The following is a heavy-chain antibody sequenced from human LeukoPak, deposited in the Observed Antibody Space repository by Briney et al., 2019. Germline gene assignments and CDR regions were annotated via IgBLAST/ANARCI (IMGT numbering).Heavy chain of an antibody. J-gene: IGHJ5*02. CDR1: GGSISSDVYY. CDR3: AGSRRYCSGGSCYNWFDP. V-gene: IGHV4-61*02. Sequence: SQTLSLTCSVSGGSISSDVYYWSWIRQPAGKGLEWIGRIYASGSTTYNSSLKSRVTISIDTAKNQFSLKLTSVTAADTAVYYCAGSRRYCSGGSCYNWFDPWGQGTLVTVSS. D-gene: IGHD2-15*01. CDR2: IYASGST.